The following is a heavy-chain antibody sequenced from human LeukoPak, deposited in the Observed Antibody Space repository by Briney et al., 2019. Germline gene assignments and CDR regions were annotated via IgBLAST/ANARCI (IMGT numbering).Heavy chain of an antibody. Sequence: GGSLGLSCAASGFTFSNFGMHWVRQAPGKGLEWVAVIWSDGSNKHYADSARGRFTISRDNSKNTLYLQMNSLRAEDTAVYYCARVTMVAGASYNWFVVWGQGTLVTVST. CDR1: GFTFSNFG. J-gene: IGHJ5*02. CDR2: IWSDGSNK. V-gene: IGHV3-33*01. CDR3: ARVTMVAGASYNWFVV. D-gene: IGHD2-15*01.